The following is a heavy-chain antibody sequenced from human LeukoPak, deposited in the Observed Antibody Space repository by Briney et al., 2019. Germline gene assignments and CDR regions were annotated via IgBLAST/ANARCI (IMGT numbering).Heavy chain of an antibody. J-gene: IGHJ5*02. Sequence: DPSETLSLTCAVYGGSFSGYYWSWIRQPPGKGLEWIGEINHSGSTNYNPSLKNRVTISVDTSKNQFSLKLSSVTAADMAVYYCARAAGYCSSTSCYRWFDPWGQGTLVTVSS. D-gene: IGHD2-2*01. CDR3: ARAAGYCSSTSCYRWFDP. V-gene: IGHV4-34*01. CDR1: GGSFSGYY. CDR2: INHSGST.